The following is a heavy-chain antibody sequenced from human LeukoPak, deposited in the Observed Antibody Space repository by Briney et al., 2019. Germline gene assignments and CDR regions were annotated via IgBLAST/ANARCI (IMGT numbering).Heavy chain of an antibody. V-gene: IGHV3-23*01. D-gene: IGHD2-15*01. Sequence: GGSLRLSCAASGFTFSNIAMSWVRQAPGKGLEWVSTITNSGGNTDYADSVKGRFFISRDNSKNTLYLQMNSLRAEDTAVYHCAKDPRFCSGGSCYDYWGQGTLVTVSS. CDR2: ITNSGGNT. J-gene: IGHJ4*02. CDR1: GFTFSNIA. CDR3: AKDPRFCSGGSCYDY.